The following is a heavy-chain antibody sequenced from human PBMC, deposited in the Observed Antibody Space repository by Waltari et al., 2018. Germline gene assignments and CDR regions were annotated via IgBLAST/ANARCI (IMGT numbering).Heavy chain of an antibody. CDR1: GGSFSGYY. J-gene: IGHJ4*02. D-gene: IGHD5-18*01. CDR3: ARAGSWTVTRRGYSYGPGPLDY. CDR2: INHSGST. V-gene: IGHV4-34*01. Sequence: QVQLQQWGAGLLKPSETLSLTCAVYGGSFSGYYWSWIRPPPGKGLEWIGEINHSGSTNYNPSLKSRVTISVDTSKNQFSLKLSSVTAADTAVYYCARAGSWTVTRRGYSYGPGPLDYWGQGTLVTVSS.